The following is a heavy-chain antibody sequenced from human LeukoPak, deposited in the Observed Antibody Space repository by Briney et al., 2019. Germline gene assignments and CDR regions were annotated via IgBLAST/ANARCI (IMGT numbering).Heavy chain of an antibody. D-gene: IGHD3-22*01. J-gene: IGHJ5*02. V-gene: IGHV1-18*01. Sequence: GASVKVSCKASGYTFTSYGISWVRQAPGQGLEWMGWISAYNGNTNYAQKLQGRVTMTTDTSTSTAYMGLRSLRSDDTAVYYCARNYYDSSGYGSLNWFDPWGQGTLVTVSS. CDR1: GYTFTSYG. CDR2: ISAYNGNT. CDR3: ARNYYDSSGYGSLNWFDP.